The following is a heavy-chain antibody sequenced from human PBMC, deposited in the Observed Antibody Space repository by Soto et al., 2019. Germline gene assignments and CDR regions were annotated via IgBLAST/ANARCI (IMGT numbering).Heavy chain of an antibody. CDR3: ARGRSPYYYDSSGYPHY. D-gene: IGHD3-22*01. CDR1: GDTFTNYG. Sequence: VKVSCKASGDTFTNYGFSWVRQAPGQGLEWMGWISVYSGNTNYAQNVQGRVTMTTDTSTSTAYMEPRSLRSDDTAVYYCARGRSPYYYDSSGYPHYWGQGTLVTVSS. CDR2: ISVYSGNT. V-gene: IGHV1-18*01. J-gene: IGHJ4*02.